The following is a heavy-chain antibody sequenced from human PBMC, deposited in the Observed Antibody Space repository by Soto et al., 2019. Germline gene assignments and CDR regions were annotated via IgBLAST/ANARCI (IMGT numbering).Heavy chain of an antibody. Sequence: GASLKVSCKASGYTFTSYDINWVRQATGQGLEWMGWMNPNSGNTGYAQKFQGRVTMTRNTSISTAYMELSSLRSEDTAVYYCARDEYVYIWGSYRYLNDAFDIWGQGTMVTVSS. CDR2: MNPNSGNT. D-gene: IGHD3-16*02. V-gene: IGHV1-8*01. CDR3: ARDEYVYIWGSYRYLNDAFDI. J-gene: IGHJ3*02. CDR1: GYTFTSYD.